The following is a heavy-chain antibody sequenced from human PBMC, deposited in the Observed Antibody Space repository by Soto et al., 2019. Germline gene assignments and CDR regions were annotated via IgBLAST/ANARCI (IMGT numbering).Heavy chain of an antibody. V-gene: IGHV3-11*01. CDR3: ARDTLNGDSFDY. Sequence: GGSLRLSCAASGFTFSDYYMSWIRQAPGKGLEWVSYISSSGSNIYYADSVKGRFTISRDNAKNSLYLQMNSLRAEDTAVYYSARDTLNGDSFDYWGQGTLVTVSS. D-gene: IGHD4-17*01. J-gene: IGHJ4*02. CDR1: GFTFSDYY. CDR2: ISSSGSNI.